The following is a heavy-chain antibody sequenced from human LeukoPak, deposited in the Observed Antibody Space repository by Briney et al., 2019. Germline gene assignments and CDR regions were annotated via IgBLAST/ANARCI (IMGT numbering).Heavy chain of an antibody. CDR3: VKDRTMVRGVMLYYYYGMDV. Sequence: GGSLRVSCSASGFTFSSYAMHGVRQAPGKGLEYVSAISSNGGSTYYADSVKGRFTISRDNSKNTLYLQMSSLRAEDTAVYYCVKDRTMVRGVMLYYYYGMDVWGKGTTVTVSS. CDR1: GFTFSSYA. D-gene: IGHD3-10*01. CDR2: ISSNGGST. V-gene: IGHV3-64D*06. J-gene: IGHJ6*04.